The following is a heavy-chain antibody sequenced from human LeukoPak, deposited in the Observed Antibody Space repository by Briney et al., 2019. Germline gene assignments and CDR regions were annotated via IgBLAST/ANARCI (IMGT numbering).Heavy chain of an antibody. J-gene: IGHJ5*02. Sequence: SETLSLTCTVSGGSISSHYWSWIRQPPRQALYLIGHTYYSGSTNYNPSLKSRVTISVDTSKNQFSLKLSSVTAADTAVYYCARVYDAGIVGGPYNWFDPWGQGTLVTVSS. CDR2: TYYSGST. CDR3: ARVYDAGIVGGPYNWFDP. CDR1: GGSISSHY. D-gene: IGHD1-26*01. V-gene: IGHV4-59*11.